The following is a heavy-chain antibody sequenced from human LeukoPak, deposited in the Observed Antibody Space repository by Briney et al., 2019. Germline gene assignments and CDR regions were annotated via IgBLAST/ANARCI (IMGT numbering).Heavy chain of an antibody. CDR3: ASVDYYGSGNYYNDVDY. CDR1: GFTFSSYS. D-gene: IGHD3-10*01. J-gene: IGHJ4*02. V-gene: IGHV3-21*01. CDR2: ISSSSSYI. Sequence: GGSLRLSCAASGFTFSSYSMNWVRQAPGKGLEWVSSISSSSSYIYYADSVKGRFTISRDNAKNSLYLQMNSLRAEDTALYYCASVDYYGSGNYYNDVDYWGQGTLVTVSS.